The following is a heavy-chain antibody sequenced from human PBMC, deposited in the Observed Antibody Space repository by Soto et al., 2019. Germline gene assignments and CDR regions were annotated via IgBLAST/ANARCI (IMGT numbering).Heavy chain of an antibody. CDR3: VRDAQYVDTVMVTSDAFDL. J-gene: IGHJ3*01. D-gene: IGHD5-18*01. CDR1: GGSISSPNW. V-gene: IGHV4-4*02. Sequence: QVQLQESGPGLVTPSGTLTLTCAVSGGSISSPNWWSWVRQPPGRGLEWIGRIFHSGSTSYNPSLKSRVTISLDTSKNHFSLRVRSVTAADTAVYYCVRDAQYVDTVMVTSDAFDLWGQGTMVAVSS. CDR2: IFHSGST.